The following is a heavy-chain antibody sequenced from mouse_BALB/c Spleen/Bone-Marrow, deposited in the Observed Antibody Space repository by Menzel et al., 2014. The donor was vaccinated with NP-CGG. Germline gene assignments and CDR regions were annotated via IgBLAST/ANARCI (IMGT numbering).Heavy chain of an antibody. D-gene: IGHD1-1*01. CDR2: ISSGGST. V-gene: IGHV5-6-5*01. J-gene: IGHJ4*01. Sequence: EVKLVESGGGLVKPGGSLKLSCAASGFTFSSYAMSWVRQTPEKRLECVASISSGGSTYYPDSVKGRFTISRDNARNILYLQMSSLRSEDTAMYYCASLYFYGSSYYTMDYWGQGTSVTVSS. CDR1: GFTFSSYA. CDR3: ASLYFYGSSYYTMDY.